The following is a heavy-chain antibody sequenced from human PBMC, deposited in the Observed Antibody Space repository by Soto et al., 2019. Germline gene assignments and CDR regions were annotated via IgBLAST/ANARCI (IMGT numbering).Heavy chain of an antibody. V-gene: IGHV3-74*01. J-gene: IGHJ4*02. Sequence: PGGSLRLSCAASGVTFRNYWMHWVRQAPGKGLVWVSRINSDGSTTNYADSVKGRFTISRDNAQNTLYLQMNSLRAEDTAVYYCASPNYDILSAYSNRGQRTMVTVSS. CDR3: ASPNYDILSAYSN. CDR1: GVTFRNYW. D-gene: IGHD3-9*01. CDR2: INSDGSTT.